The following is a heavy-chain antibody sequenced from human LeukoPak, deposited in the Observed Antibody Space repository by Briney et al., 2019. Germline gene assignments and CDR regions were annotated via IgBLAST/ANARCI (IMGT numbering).Heavy chain of an antibody. Sequence: GGSLRLSCADSGFTFSSYAMSWVRQAPGKGLEWVSAISGSGGSTYYADSVKGRFTISRDKSKNTLYLQMNSLRAEDTAVYYCAGGLGGSADYWGQGTLVTVSS. CDR1: GFTFSSYA. CDR3: AGGLGGSADY. CDR2: ISGSGGST. V-gene: IGHV3-23*01. D-gene: IGHD1-26*01. J-gene: IGHJ4*02.